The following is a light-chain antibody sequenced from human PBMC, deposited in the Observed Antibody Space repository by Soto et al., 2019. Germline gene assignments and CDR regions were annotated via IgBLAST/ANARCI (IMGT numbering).Light chain of an antibody. CDR1: SSDVGGYNY. CDR2: DVS. V-gene: IGLV2-14*01. CDR3: SSYTSSSTPVV. Sequence: QSVLTQPASVSGSPGQSITISCTGTSSDVGGYNYVSWYQQHPGKAPKLMIYDVSNRPSGVSNRFSGSKSGNTASLTISGLQAEDEAAYYCSSYTSSSTPVVFGTGTKLTVL. J-gene: IGLJ1*01.